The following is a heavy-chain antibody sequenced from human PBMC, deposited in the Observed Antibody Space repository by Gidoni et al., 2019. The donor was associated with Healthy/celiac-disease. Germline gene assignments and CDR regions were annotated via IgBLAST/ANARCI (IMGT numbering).Heavy chain of an antibody. Sequence: VQLQASCPRLVKPSPTLSLPFTVSGCSISSGGYYWSWIRQHPGKGLGWIGYISYSGSTYDNPSLKSRVTISVDTSKNQFSLKLSSVTAADTAGYYCARDGAYSSLDYWGQGTLVTGSS. D-gene: IGHD6-13*01. J-gene: IGHJ4*02. CDR3: ARDGAYSSLDY. CDR1: GCSISSGGYY. V-gene: IGHV4-31*03. CDR2: ISYSGST.